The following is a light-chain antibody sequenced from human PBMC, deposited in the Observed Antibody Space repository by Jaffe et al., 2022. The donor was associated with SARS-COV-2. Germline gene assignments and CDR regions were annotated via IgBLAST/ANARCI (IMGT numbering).Light chain of an antibody. CDR2: RTD. CDR1: SSNIGGNS. V-gene: IGLV1-47*01. J-gene: IGLJ2*01. Sequence: QSVLTQAPSASGTPGQRVLISCSGSSSNIGGNSVYWYQQFPGTAPKLLISRTDQRPPGVPDRFSASKSDSSASLAINGLRSEDEADYHCAAWDDNLHAPVFGGGTKVTVL. CDR3: AAWDDNLHAPV.